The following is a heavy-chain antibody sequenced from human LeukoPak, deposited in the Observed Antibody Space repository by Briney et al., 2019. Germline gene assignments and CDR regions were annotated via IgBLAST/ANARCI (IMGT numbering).Heavy chain of an antibody. V-gene: IGHV3-11*04. CDR2: ISSSGSTI. D-gene: IGHD4/OR15-4a*01. J-gene: IGHJ4*02. CDR1: GFTFSDYY. CDR3: ASAEGANSIDY. Sequence: GGSLRLSCAAPGFTFSDYYMSWIRQAPGKGLEWVSYISSSGSTIYYADSVKGRFTISRDNAKNSLYLQMNSLRAEDTAVYYCASAEGANSIDYWGQGTLVTVSS.